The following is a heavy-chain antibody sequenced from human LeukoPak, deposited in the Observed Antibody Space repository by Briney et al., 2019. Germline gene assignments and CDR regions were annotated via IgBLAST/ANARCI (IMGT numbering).Heavy chain of an antibody. J-gene: IGHJ4*02. V-gene: IGHV6-1*01. CDR1: GDSVSSNSAA. Sequence: SQTLSLTCAISGDSVSSNSAAWNWIRQSPSRGLEWLGRAYYKSKWYNDYAISVKSRITINPDTSKNQFSLHLNSVTPEDTAVYYCARDPVAGHYVDYWGQGTLVTVSS. CDR2: AYYKSKWYN. CDR3: ARDPVAGHYVDY. D-gene: IGHD6-19*01.